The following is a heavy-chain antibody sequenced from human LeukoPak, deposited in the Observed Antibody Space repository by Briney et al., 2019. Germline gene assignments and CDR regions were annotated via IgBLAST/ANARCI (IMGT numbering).Heavy chain of an antibody. D-gene: IGHD6-13*01. Sequence: PGGSLRLSCAASGFTFSSYSMNWVRQTPGKGLEWVSSISSSSSYIYYADSVKGLFTISRDNAKNSLYLQMNSLRAEDTAVYYCARLGKQQLGHFDYWGQGTLVTVSS. CDR2: ISSSSSYI. CDR3: ARLGKQQLGHFDY. CDR1: GFTFSSYS. V-gene: IGHV3-21*01. J-gene: IGHJ4*02.